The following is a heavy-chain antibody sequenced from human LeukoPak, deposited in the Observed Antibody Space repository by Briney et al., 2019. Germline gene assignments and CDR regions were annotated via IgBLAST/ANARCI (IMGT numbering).Heavy chain of an antibody. CDR1: GYIFTGYY. J-gene: IGHJ4*02. D-gene: IGHD5-12*01. Sequence: ASVKVSCKASGYIFTGYYLHWVRQAPGQGLEWMGWSNPSSGGTNYAQKFQGRVAMTRDTSISTAYMELSRLRSDDMAVYYCARGPGGGYDWLGHWGQGTLVTVSS. CDR2: SNPSSGGT. V-gene: IGHV1-2*02. CDR3: ARGPGGGYDWLGH.